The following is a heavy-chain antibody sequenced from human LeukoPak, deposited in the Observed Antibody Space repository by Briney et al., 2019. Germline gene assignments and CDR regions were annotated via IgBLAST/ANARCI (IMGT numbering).Heavy chain of an antibody. J-gene: IGHJ4*02. D-gene: IGHD3-9*01. V-gene: IGHV3-23*01. CDR1: GFTVSTYA. CDR2: ISGSGGST. CDR3: AKDHVRYFVAGY. Sequence: GGSLRLSCAASGFTVSTYAMSWVRQAPGKGLEWVSGISGSGGSTYYADSVKGRFTISRDNSKNTLYLQMNSLRAEDTAVYYCAKDHVRYFVAGYWGQGTLVTVSS.